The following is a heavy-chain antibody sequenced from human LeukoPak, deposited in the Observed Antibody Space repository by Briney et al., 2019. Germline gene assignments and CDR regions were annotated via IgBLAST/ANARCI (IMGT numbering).Heavy chain of an antibody. CDR1: GFTFTNAW. CDR2: ISSSGSTI. CDR3: ARERAGTSEFAGAVDI. V-gene: IGHV3-48*04. Sequence: GGSLRLSCAASGFTFTNAWMTWVRQAPGKGLEWVSYISSSGSTIYYADSVKGRFTISRDNAKNSLYLQMNSLRAEDTAVYYCARERAGTSEFAGAVDIWGQGTMVTVSS. J-gene: IGHJ3*02. D-gene: IGHD6-13*01.